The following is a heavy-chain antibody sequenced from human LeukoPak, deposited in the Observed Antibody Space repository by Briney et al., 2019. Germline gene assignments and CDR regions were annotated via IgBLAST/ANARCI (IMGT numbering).Heavy chain of an antibody. CDR3: ARGLVDIVATITDPNWFDP. CDR1: GYTFTSYD. D-gene: IGHD5-12*01. V-gene: IGHV1-8*01. Sequence: GASVKVSCKASGYTFTSYDINWVRQATGQGLEWMGWMNPNSGNTGYAQKFQGRVTMTRNTSISTAYMELSSLRSEDTAVYYCARGLVDIVATITDPNWFDPWGQGTLVTVSS. CDR2: MNPNSGNT. J-gene: IGHJ5*02.